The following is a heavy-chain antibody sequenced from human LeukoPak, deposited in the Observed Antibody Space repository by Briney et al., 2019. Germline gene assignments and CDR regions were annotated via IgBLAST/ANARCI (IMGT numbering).Heavy chain of an antibody. J-gene: IGHJ5*02. CDR3: ARFNVLRYFDWLINWFDP. Sequence: MSSETLSLTCTVSGGSISSSSYYWGWIRQPPGKGLEWIGSIYYSGSTYYNPSLKSRVTISVDTSKNQFSLKLSSVTAADTAVYYCARFNVLRYFDWLINWFDPWGQGTLVTVSS. V-gene: IGHV4-39*01. D-gene: IGHD3-9*01. CDR2: IYYSGST. CDR1: GGSISSSSYY.